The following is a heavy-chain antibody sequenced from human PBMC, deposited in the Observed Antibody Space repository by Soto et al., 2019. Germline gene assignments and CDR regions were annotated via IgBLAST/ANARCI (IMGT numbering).Heavy chain of an antibody. CDR2: ISGSGGSA. Sequence: EVQLLESGGCLVQPGGSLRLSCAASGFSFSSYAVSWVRQAPGKGLAWVSAISGSGGSAYYADSVKGRFTISRDNSKITLDMQMNSLRAEDTAVYYCAKDLLAVAPFYCGMDGWGQGTTGTGS. J-gene: IGHJ6*02. CDR1: GFSFSSYA. D-gene: IGHD2-8*02. V-gene: IGHV3-23*01. CDR3: AKDLLAVAPFYCGMDG.